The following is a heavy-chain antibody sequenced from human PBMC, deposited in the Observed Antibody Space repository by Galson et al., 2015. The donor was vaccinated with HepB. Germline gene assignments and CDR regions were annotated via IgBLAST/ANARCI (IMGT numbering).Heavy chain of an antibody. Sequence: SLRLSCAASGFTFSSYGMHWVRQAPGKGLEWVAVIWYDGSNKYYADSVKGRFTISRDNSKNTLYLQMNSLRAEDTAVYYCARDLVTGDTLGDFDYWGQGTLVTVSS. D-gene: IGHD7-27*01. CDR1: GFTFSSYG. CDR3: ARDLVTGDTLGDFDY. J-gene: IGHJ4*02. V-gene: IGHV3-33*01. CDR2: IWYDGSNK.